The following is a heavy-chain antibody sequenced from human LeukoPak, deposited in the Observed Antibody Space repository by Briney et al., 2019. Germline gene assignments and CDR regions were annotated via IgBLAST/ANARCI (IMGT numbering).Heavy chain of an antibody. CDR3: VRGQTIDY. Sequence: GGSLRLSCAASGFTFSDCWMYWVSQAPGRGLVWVSRIKSDGTGILYADFVEGRFTISRDNAKNALYLQMTSLRDEDTAVYYCVRGQTIDYWGQGILVTVSS. CDR2: IKSDGTGI. CDR1: GFTFSDCW. J-gene: IGHJ4*02. V-gene: IGHV3-74*01.